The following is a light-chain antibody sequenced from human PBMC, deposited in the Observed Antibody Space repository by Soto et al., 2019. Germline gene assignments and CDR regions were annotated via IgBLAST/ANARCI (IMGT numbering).Light chain of an antibody. CDR1: SSKIGSNT. V-gene: IGLV1-44*01. J-gene: IGLJ1*01. CDR3: AAWDDSLNGRYV. CDR2: SNN. Sequence: QSVLTQPPSASVTPGQRVTISCSGSSSKIGSNTVNWYQQLPGTAPKLLIYSNNQRPSGVPDRFSGSRSGTSASLAISGLQSEDEADYYCAAWDDSLNGRYVFGTGTKVTVL.